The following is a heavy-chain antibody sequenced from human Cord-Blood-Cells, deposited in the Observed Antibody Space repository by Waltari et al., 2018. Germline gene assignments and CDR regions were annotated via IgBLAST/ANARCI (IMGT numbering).Heavy chain of an antibody. Sequence: QVQLVQSGAEVKKPGASVKVSCKASGYTFTGYYMHWVGQAPGQGLEWMGWITMTRDTSISTAYMELSRLRSDDTAVYYCARELRGMKDAFDIWGQGTMVTVSS. J-gene: IGHJ3*02. CDR1: GYTFTGYY. V-gene: IGHV1-2*02. CDR3: ARELRGMKDAFDI. D-gene: IGHD3-16*01.